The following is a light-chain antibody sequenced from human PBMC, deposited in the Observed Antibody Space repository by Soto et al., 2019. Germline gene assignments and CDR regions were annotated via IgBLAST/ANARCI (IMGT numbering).Light chain of an antibody. J-gene: IGKJ5*01. CDR1: QDINKF. CDR2: DVS. Sequence: DIQMTQSPSSLSASVGDTVTITCQASQDINKFLNWYQQKPGKAPKLLIYDVSNLETGVPSRFSGSGSETHFTLTINSLQPEDIATYYCQQYENYDITFGQGTRLDIK. CDR3: QQYENYDIT. V-gene: IGKV1-33*01.